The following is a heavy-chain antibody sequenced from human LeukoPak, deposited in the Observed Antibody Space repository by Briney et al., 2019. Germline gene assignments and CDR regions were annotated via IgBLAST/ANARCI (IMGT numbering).Heavy chain of an antibody. J-gene: IGHJ4*02. CDR2: ISSSGSTK. V-gene: IGHV3-48*03. CDR3: AREWFKTHDY. D-gene: IGHD3-10*01. Sequence: XCAASAFTFSGYEMNWVRQAPGKGLEWVSYISSSGSTKHYADSVKGRFTISRDNAKNSLYLQMNSLRAEDTAVYYCAREWFKTHDYWGQGTLVTVSS. CDR1: AFTFSGYE.